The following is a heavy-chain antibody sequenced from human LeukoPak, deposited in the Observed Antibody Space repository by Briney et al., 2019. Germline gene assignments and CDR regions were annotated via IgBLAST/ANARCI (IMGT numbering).Heavy chain of an antibody. CDR3: ARDSCSIGYYYYYMDV. CDR2: INPNSGGT. V-gene: IGHV1-2*02. D-gene: IGHD3-3*02. Sequence: ASVKVSCKASGYTFTSYGISWVRQAPGQGLEWMGWINPNSGGTNYAQKFQGRVTMTRDTSISTAYMELSRLRSDDTAVYYCARDSCSIGYYYYYMDVWGKGTTVTVSS. CDR1: GYTFTSYG. J-gene: IGHJ6*03.